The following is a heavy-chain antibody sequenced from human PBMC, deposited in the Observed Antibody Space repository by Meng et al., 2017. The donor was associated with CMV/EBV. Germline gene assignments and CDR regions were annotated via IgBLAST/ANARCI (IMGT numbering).Heavy chain of an antibody. CDR3: ARVGSNWNYPTGWYFDL. J-gene: IGHJ2*01. CDR1: GFTFSSYW. Sequence: GASLKISCAASGFTFSSYWMHWVRQAPGKGLVWVSRINSDGSSTSYADSVKGRFTISRDNAKNTLYLQMNSLRAEDTAVYYCARVGSNWNYPTGWYFDLWGRGTLVTVSS. CDR2: INSDGSST. D-gene: IGHD1-7*01. V-gene: IGHV3-74*01.